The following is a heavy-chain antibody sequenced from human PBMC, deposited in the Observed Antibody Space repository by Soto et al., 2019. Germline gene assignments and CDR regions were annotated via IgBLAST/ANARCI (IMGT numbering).Heavy chain of an antibody. Sequence: EVQLVESGGGLVKPGGSPRLSCAASGFTFSSYSMNWVRQAPGKGLEWVSSISSSSSYIYYADSVKGRFTISRDNAKNSLYLQMNSLRAEDTAVYYCARRLTVTSEYYYYYGMDVWGQGTTVTVSS. D-gene: IGHD4-17*01. CDR3: ARRLTVTSEYYYYYGMDV. V-gene: IGHV3-21*01. CDR2: ISSSSSYI. J-gene: IGHJ6*02. CDR1: GFTFSSYS.